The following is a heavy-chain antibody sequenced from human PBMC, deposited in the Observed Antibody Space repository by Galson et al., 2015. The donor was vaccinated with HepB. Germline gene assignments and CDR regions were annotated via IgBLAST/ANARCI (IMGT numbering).Heavy chain of an antibody. CDR1: GYSFTSFW. V-gene: IGHV5-10-1*01. CDR2: IDPSDSYT. D-gene: IGHD3-9*01. CDR3: ARHLYYDILTGYTPDFDY. J-gene: IGHJ4*02. Sequence: QSGAEVKKPGESLRISCKGSGYSFTSFWISWVRQMPGKGLEWMGRIDPSDSYTNYSPSFQGHVTISTDKSVSTAYLQWSSLKASDTAMYYCARHLYYDILTGYTPDFDYWGQGTLVTVSS.